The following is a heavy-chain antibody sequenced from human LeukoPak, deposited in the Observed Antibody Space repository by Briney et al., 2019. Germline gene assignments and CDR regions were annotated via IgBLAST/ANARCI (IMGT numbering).Heavy chain of an antibody. V-gene: IGHV3-48*01. CDR1: GFTFSSYG. J-gene: IGHJ4*02. CDR2: ISSSSTTI. Sequence: PGGSLRLSCAASGFTFSSYGMHWVCQAPGKGLEWVSYISSSSTTIYYPDSLKGRFTISRDNAKNSLYLQMDSLRAEDTAVYYCARALNRAFDYWGQGTLVTVSS. CDR3: ARALNRAFDY.